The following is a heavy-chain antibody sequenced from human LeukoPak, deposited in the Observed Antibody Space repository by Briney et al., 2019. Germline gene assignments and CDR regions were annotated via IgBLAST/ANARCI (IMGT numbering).Heavy chain of an antibody. D-gene: IGHD3-10*01. Sequence: SETLSLTCAVYGGSFSGYYWSWIRQPPGKGLEWIGEINHSGSTNYNPSLKSRVTISVGTSKNQFSLKLSSVTAADTAVYYCARAGYYGSGSWGQGTLVTVSS. J-gene: IGHJ4*02. CDR1: GGSFSGYY. CDR2: INHSGST. CDR3: ARAGYYGSGS. V-gene: IGHV4-34*01.